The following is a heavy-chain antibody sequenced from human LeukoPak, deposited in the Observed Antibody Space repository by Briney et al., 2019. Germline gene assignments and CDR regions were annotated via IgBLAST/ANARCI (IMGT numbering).Heavy chain of an antibody. Sequence: SETLSLTCTVSGGSISSSSYYWGWIRQPPGKGLEWIGSIYYSGSTYYNPSLKSRVTISVDTSKNQFSLKLSSVTAADTAVYYCARDFSRFHAFDIWGQGTMVTVSS. CDR3: ARDFSRFHAFDI. V-gene: IGHV4-39*02. D-gene: IGHD3-10*01. CDR1: GGSISSSSYY. J-gene: IGHJ3*02. CDR2: IYYSGST.